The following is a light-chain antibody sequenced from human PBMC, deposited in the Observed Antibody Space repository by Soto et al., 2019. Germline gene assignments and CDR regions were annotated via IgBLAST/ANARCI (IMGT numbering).Light chain of an antibody. Sequence: QSALTQPASVSGSPGQSITISCTGTSSDVGAYNSVSWYQQNPGKVPKLMIYDVSNRPSGVSNRFSGSKSGNTASLIISGLQAEDEADYYCSAYTTGNTDVLGSGTKVTVL. V-gene: IGLV2-14*01. J-gene: IGLJ1*01. CDR1: SSDVGAYNS. CDR3: SAYTTGNTDV. CDR2: DVS.